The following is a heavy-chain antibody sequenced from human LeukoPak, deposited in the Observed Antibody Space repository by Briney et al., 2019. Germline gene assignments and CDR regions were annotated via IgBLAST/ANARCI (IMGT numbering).Heavy chain of an antibody. CDR1: GYTLTELS. V-gene: IGHV1-24*01. Sequence: GASVKVSCKVSGYTLTELSMHWVRQAPGKGLEWRGGFDPEDGETIYAQKFQGRVTMTEDTSTDTAYMELSSLRSEDTAVYYCATFETSGGYCSGGSCYIYWGQGTLVTVSS. J-gene: IGHJ4*02. CDR2: FDPEDGET. CDR3: ATFETSGGYCSGGSCYIY. D-gene: IGHD2-15*01.